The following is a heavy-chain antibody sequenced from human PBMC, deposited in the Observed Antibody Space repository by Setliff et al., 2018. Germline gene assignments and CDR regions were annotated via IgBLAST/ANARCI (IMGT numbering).Heavy chain of an antibody. CDR3: ARGAGEYSGNYYR. CDR1: GGSFSGYF. CDR2: INYSGRT. Sequence: PSETLSLTCGVYGGSFSGYFWTWIRQPPGKGLEWIGEINYSGRTNYNPSFKSRVIISADTSKNQFSLKLTSVTAADAGVYYCARGAGEYSGNYYRWGQGALVTV. J-gene: IGHJ5*02. D-gene: IGHD1-26*01. V-gene: IGHV4-34*01.